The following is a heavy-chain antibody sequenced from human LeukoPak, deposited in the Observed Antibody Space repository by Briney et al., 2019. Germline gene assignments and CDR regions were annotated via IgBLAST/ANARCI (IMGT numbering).Heavy chain of an antibody. CDR2: INHSGST. J-gene: IGHJ5*02. CDR3: ARGRGYYDFWSGRAYNWFDP. V-gene: IGHV4-34*01. Sequence: SETLSLTCAVYGGSFSGYYWSWIRQPPGKGLEWIGAINHSGSTNYNPSLKSRVTISVDTSKNQFSLKLSSVTAADTAVYYCARGRGYYDFWSGRAYNWFDPWGQGTLVTVSS. D-gene: IGHD3-3*01. CDR1: GGSFSGYY.